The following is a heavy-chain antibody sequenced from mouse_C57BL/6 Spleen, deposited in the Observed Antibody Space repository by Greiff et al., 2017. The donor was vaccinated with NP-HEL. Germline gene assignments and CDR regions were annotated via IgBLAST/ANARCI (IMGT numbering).Heavy chain of an antibody. V-gene: IGHV1-55*01. CDR1: GYTFTSYW. Sequence: QVQLQQSGAELVKPGASVKMSCKASGYTFTSYWITWVKQRPGQGLEWIGDIYPGSGSTNYNEKFKSKATLTVDTSSSTAYMQLSSLTSEDSAVYYCERRYYSNYEDAMDYWGQGTSVTVSS. CDR3: ERRYYSNYEDAMDY. D-gene: IGHD2-5*01. J-gene: IGHJ4*01. CDR2: IYPGSGST.